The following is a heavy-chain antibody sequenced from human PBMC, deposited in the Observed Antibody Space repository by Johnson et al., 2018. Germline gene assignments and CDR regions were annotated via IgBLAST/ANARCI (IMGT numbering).Heavy chain of an antibody. CDR2: LTGLGGGT. CDR3: AKVTGAVPRYFDC. D-gene: IGHD2-2*01. CDR1: GFTFSNCA. J-gene: IGHJ4*02. V-gene: IGHV3-23*04. Sequence: VQLVQSGGGLIKPGRSLRLSCTASGFTFSNCAMNWVRQVPGKGLEWVSGLTGLGGGTYSADSVKGRFTISRDNSKNTLYLQVTSRSAADTALFYCAKVTGAVPRYFDCGGPGTLVTGAS.